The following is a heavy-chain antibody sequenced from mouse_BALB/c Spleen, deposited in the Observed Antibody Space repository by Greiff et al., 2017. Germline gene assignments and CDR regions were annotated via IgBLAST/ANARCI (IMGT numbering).Heavy chain of an antibody. D-gene: IGHD4-1*01. CDR2: ISSGGSYT. V-gene: IGHV5-9-4*01. J-gene: IGHJ4*01. CDR1: GFTFSSYA. CDR3: MGRGAMDY. Sequence: EVKVEESGGGLVKPGGSLKLSCAASGFTFSSYAMSWVRQSPEKRLEWVAEISSGGSYTYYPDTVTGRFTISRDNAKNTLYLEMSSLRSEDTAMYYCMGRGAMDYWGQGTSVTVSS.